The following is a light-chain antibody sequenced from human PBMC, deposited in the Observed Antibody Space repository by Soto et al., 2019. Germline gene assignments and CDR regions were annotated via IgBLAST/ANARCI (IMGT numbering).Light chain of an antibody. CDR3: SSFTSMSSLV. J-gene: IGLJ3*02. V-gene: IGLV2-14*01. CDR2: EVT. CDR1: SSDVGGYNY. Sequence: QSVLTQPASVSGSPGQSITISCTGTSSDVGGYNYVSWYQQHPGKVPKLMIYEVTYRPSGVSNRFSGSKSGNTASLPISGLQAEDEADYYCSSFTSMSSLVFGGGTKLTVL.